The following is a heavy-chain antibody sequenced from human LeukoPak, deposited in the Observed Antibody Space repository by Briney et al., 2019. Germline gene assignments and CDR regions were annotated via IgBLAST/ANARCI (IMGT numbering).Heavy chain of an antibody. Sequence: GGSLRLSCAASGFTFSSYGMSWVRQAPGKGLEWVSVISGSGGSTYYADSVKGRFTISRDNSKNTLYLQMNSLRADDTAVYYCAKAITRIAVAGTPGYMDAWGKGTTVTISS. V-gene: IGHV3-23*01. J-gene: IGHJ6*03. CDR2: ISGSGGST. D-gene: IGHD6-19*01. CDR1: GFTFSSYG. CDR3: AKAITRIAVAGTPGYMDA.